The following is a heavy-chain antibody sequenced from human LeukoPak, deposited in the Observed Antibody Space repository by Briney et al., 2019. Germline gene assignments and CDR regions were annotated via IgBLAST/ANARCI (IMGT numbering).Heavy chain of an antibody. CDR1: SDSISSDF. D-gene: IGHD5-18*01. J-gene: IGHJ4*02. CDR3: ARGAAMASQPLDC. V-gene: IGHV4-59*01. Sequence: PSETLSLTCTVSSDSISSDFWNWIRQPPGKGLEWIGYMSYSGNTNYNPSLKSRVTISVDTSNNQFSLKLRSVTAADTAVYYCARGAAMASQPLDCWGQGTLVTVSS. CDR2: MSYSGNT.